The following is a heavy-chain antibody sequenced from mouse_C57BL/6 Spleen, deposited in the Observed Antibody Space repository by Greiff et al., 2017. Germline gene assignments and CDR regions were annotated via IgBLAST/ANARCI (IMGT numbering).Heavy chain of an antibody. J-gene: IGHJ2*01. CDR3: TRDYGSSPSYYFDY. Sequence: QVQLQQSGAELVRPGASVTLSCKASGYTFTDYEMHWVKQTPVHGLEWIGAIDPETGGTAYNQKFKGKAILTADKSSSTAYMELRSLTSEDSAVYYCTRDYGSSPSYYFDYWGQGTTLTGSS. V-gene: IGHV1-15*01. CDR1: GYTFTDYE. D-gene: IGHD1-1*01. CDR2: IDPETGGT.